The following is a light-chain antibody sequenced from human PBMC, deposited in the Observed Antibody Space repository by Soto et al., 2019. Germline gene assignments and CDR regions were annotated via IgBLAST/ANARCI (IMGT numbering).Light chain of an antibody. V-gene: IGKV1-8*01. Sequence: AIRMTQSPSSLSASTGDRVTITCRASQGISSYLAWYQQKPGKAPKLLIYAASTLQSGVPSRFSGSGSGTDFNITISCLQSEDFATYYGQQYYSYPRTFGQGTKVEIK. CDR2: AAS. CDR3: QQYYSYPRT. J-gene: IGKJ1*01. CDR1: QGISSY.